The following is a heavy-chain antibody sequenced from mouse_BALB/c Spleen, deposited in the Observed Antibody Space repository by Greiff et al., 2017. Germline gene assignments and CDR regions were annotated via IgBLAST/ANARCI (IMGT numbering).Heavy chain of an antibody. CDR1: GFTFSSYT. V-gene: IGHV5-6-4*01. D-gene: IGHD2-4*01. CDR3: TGGLRGFAY. CDR2: ISSGGSYT. Sequence: EVKLVESGGGLVKPGGSLKLSCAASGFTFSSYTMSWVRQTPEKRLEWVATISSGGSYTYYPDSVKGRFTISRDNAKNTLYLQMSSLKSEDTAMYYCTGGLRGFAYWGQGTLVTVSA. J-gene: IGHJ3*01.